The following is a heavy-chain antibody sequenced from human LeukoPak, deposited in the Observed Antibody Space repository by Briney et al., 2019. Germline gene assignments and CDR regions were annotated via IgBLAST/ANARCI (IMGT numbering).Heavy chain of an antibody. CDR2: INSDASTI. CDR1: GLTFSSDW. Sequence: GGSLRLSCAASGLTFSSDWMHWVRQVPGKGLVWVSRINSDASTINYVDSVKGRFTISRDNAKNTLYLQMNNLRAEDTAVYYCAREDCDVGAVCSSLLDHWGRGTLVTVSS. V-gene: IGHV3-74*01. D-gene: IGHD2-21*02. J-gene: IGHJ4*02. CDR3: AREDCDVGAVCSSLLDH.